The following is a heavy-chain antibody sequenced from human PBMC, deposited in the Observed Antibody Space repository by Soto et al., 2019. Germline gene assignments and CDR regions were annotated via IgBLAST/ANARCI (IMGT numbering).Heavy chain of an antibody. V-gene: IGHV4-31*03. Sequence: PSETLSLTCTVSGGSISSGDYYWTWIRQHPGKGLEWIGYIYYSGCTYYNPSLKSRVTISVDTSKNQFSLKLSSVTAADAAVYYCARADNDYGDAFDIWGQGTMVTVSS. J-gene: IGHJ3*02. CDR3: ARADNDYGDAFDI. D-gene: IGHD4-17*01. CDR1: GGSISSGDYY. CDR2: IYYSGCT.